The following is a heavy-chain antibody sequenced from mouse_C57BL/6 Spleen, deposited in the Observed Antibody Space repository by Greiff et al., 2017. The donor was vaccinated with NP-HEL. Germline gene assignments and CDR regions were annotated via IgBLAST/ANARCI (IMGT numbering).Heavy chain of an antibody. D-gene: IGHD2-2*01. CDR3: ARWRLRYAMDY. Sequence: QVQLQQPGAELVKPGASVKLSCKASGYTFTSYWMHWVKQRPGRGLEWIGRIDPYSGGTKYNEKFKSKATLTVDKPSSTAYTQLSSLTSEDSAVYYCARWRLRYAMDYWGQGTSVTVSS. J-gene: IGHJ4*01. CDR2: IDPYSGGT. V-gene: IGHV1-72*01. CDR1: GYTFTSYW.